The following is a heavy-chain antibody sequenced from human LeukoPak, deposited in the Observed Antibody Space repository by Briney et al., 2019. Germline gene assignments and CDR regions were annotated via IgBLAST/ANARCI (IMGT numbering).Heavy chain of an antibody. CDR3: AGGHSSSWYYFDY. D-gene: IGHD6-13*01. CDR2: IYTSGST. J-gene: IGHJ4*02. V-gene: IGHV4-4*07. Sequence: KPSETLSLTCTVSGVSISDSYWSWIRQPAGKGPEWIGRIYTSGSTNHNPSLKSRVTMSVDTSKNQFSLKLSSVTAADTAVYYCAGGHSSSWYYFDYWGQGTLVTVSS. CDR1: GVSISDSY.